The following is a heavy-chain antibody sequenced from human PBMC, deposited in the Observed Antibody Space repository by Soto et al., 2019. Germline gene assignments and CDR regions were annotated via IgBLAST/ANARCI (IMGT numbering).Heavy chain of an antibody. CDR2: IYHSGST. D-gene: IGHD3-16*01. CDR1: GDSISSDKW. Sequence: QVQLQESGPGLVKPSGTLSLTCAVSGDSISSDKWWSWVRQPPGKGREWIGEIYHSGSTNYNPSLKSGVIISVDKSKTQFSLELSSVTDACTAVSYCARGGRQQPRDYWGQGTLVTVSS. CDR3: ARGGRQQPRDY. V-gene: IGHV4-4*02. J-gene: IGHJ4*02.